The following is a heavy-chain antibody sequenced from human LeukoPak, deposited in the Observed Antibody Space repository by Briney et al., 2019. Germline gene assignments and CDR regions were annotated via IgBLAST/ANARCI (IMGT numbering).Heavy chain of an antibody. D-gene: IGHD3-16*01. Sequence: SGPTLVKPTQTLTLTCTFSGFSLSTSGVGVGWIRQPPGKALEWLALIYWNDDTRYSPSLKSRLTITKDTSKNQVVLTMTNMDPVDTATYYCAHRAWGEDYFDYWGQGTLVTVSS. V-gene: IGHV2-5*01. CDR1: GFSLSTSGVG. J-gene: IGHJ4*02. CDR3: AHRAWGEDYFDY. CDR2: IYWNDDT.